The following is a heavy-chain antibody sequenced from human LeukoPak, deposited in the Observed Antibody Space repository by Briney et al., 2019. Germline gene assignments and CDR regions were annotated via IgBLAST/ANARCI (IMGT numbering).Heavy chain of an antibody. D-gene: IGHD4-11*01. CDR1: GGTFSTYA. CDR2: IVPIFRTV. Sequence: SVKVSCKASGGTFSTYAFSWVRQAPGQGLEWMGGIVPIFRTVNYAQKFQDRVTITTDESTSTAYTELSSLRSEDTAVYYCARYLVGDYRDSHFYPFDYWGQGTLVTVSS. CDR3: ARYLVGDYRDSHFYPFDY. V-gene: IGHV1-69*05. J-gene: IGHJ4*02.